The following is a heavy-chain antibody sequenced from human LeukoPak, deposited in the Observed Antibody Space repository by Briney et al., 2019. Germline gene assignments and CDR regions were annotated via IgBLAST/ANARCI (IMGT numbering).Heavy chain of an antibody. CDR3: VSFYETY. Sequence: GGSLRLSCAASGFTFTTYWMHWVRQAPGKGLVWVSHINSDGSWTSYADSVKGRFTISKDNAKNTVYLQMNSLRAEDTAVYYCVSFYETYWGRGTLVTVSS. CDR1: GFTFTTYW. D-gene: IGHD2/OR15-2a*01. J-gene: IGHJ4*02. CDR2: INSDGSWT. V-gene: IGHV3-74*01.